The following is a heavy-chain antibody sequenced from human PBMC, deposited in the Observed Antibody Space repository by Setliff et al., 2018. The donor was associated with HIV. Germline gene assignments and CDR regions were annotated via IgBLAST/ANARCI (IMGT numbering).Heavy chain of an antibody. CDR1: GLTFSNAW. CDR2: IKSKTDGGTT. V-gene: IGHV3-15*01. CDR3: TRGGVSPFWSGYYGFDP. J-gene: IGHJ5*02. Sequence: KPGGSLRLSCAASGLTFSNAWMNWVRQAPGKGLEWVGRIKSKTDGGTTDYAAPVKGRFTISRDDSKNTLYLQMNSLKTEDTAVYSCTRGGVSPFWSGYYGFDPWGQGTLVTVSS. D-gene: IGHD3-3*01.